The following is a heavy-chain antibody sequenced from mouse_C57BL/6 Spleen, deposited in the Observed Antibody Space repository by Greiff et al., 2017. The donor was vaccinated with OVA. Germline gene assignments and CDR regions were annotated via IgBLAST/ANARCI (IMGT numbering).Heavy chain of an antibody. V-gene: IGHV1-15*01. J-gene: IGHJ3*01. D-gene: IGHD2-2*01. CDR1: GYTFTDYE. CDR2: IDPETGGT. CDR3: TRSTMVQAWFAY. Sequence: QVHVKQSGAELVRPGASVTLSCKASGYTFTDYEMHWVKQTPVHGLEWIGAIDPETGGTAYNQKFKGKAILTADKSSSTAYMELRSLTSEDSAVYYCTRSTMVQAWFAYWGQGTLVTVSA.